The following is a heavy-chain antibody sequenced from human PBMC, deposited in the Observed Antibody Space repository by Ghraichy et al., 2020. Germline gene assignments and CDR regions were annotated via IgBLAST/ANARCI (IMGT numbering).Heavy chain of an antibody. Sequence: GESLNISCAASGFTFSSYAMSWVRQAPGKGLEWVSAISGSGGSTYYADSVKGRFTISRDNSKNTLYLQMNSLRAEDTAVYYCAKGDSSLGSTYFDYWGQGPLVTVSS. V-gene: IGHV3-23*01. D-gene: IGHD6-13*01. CDR3: AKGDSSLGSTYFDY. J-gene: IGHJ4*02. CDR2: ISGSGGST. CDR1: GFTFSSYA.